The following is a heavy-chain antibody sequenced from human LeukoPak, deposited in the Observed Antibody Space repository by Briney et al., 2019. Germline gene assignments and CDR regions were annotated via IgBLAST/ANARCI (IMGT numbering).Heavy chain of an antibody. CDR1: GFTFSSYG. J-gene: IGHJ6*03. Sequence: PGGSLRLSCAASGFTFSSYGMHWVRQAPGKGLEWVAVISYDGSNKYYADSVKGRFTISRDNAKNTLYMEMNSLRADDTAVYYCARGQRAHVEWYYYMDVWGKGTPVTVSS. CDR3: ARGQRAHVEWYYYMDV. V-gene: IGHV3-30*03. D-gene: IGHD1-26*01. CDR2: ISYDGSNK.